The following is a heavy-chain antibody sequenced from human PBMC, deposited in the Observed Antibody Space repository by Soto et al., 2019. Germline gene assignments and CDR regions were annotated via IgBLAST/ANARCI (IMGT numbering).Heavy chain of an antibody. V-gene: IGHV3-73*01. CDR1: GFTFSGSA. CDR2: IRSKANSYAT. J-gene: IGHJ4*02. CDR3: TSLSIAARPIDY. D-gene: IGHD6-6*01. Sequence: PGGSLRLSCAASGFTFSGSAMHWVRQASGKGLEWVGRIRSKANSYATAYAASVKGRFTISRDDSKNTAYLQMNSLKTEDTAVYYCTSLSIAARPIDYWGQGTLVTVSS.